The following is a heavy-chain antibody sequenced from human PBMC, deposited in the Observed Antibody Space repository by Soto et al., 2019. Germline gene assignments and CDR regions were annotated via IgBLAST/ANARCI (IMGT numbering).Heavy chain of an antibody. J-gene: IGHJ5*02. Sequence: ASVKVSCKASGYTFTSYAIHWVRQAPGQRLEWMGWINPNSGGTNYAQKFQGWVTMTRDTSISTAYMELSRLRSDDTAVYYCARTGGGWFGELLADEWFDPWGQGTLVTVSS. V-gene: IGHV1-2*04. CDR2: INPNSGGT. CDR1: GYTFTSYA. CDR3: ARTGGGWFGELLADEWFDP. D-gene: IGHD3-10*01.